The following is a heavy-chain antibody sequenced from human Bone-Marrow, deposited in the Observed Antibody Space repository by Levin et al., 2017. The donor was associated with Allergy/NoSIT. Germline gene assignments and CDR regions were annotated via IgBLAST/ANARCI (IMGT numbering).Heavy chain of an antibody. D-gene: IGHD2-2*01. J-gene: IGHJ5*02. CDR2: TKEDESEK. Sequence: GGSLRLSCAASGFTFSRYWMSWVRQAPGKGLQWVATTKEDESEKYYVDSMKGRFTISKDNAKNSLFLEMTSLRVEDTAVYYCTKYDCSSGTCQLSPWGQGTLVTVSS. V-gene: IGHV3-7*01. CDR1: GFTFSRYW. CDR3: TKYDCSSGTCQLSP.